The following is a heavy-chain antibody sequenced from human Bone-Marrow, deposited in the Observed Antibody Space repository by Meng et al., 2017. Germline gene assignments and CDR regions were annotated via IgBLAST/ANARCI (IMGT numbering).Heavy chain of an antibody. CDR2: ISYDGSNK. Sequence: QVQLVESGGGVVQPGRSLRLSCAASGFTFSSYAMHWVRQAPGKGLEWVAVISYDGSNKYYADSVKGRFTISRDNSKNTLYLQMNSLRAEDTAVYYCARYGSGSYLGAFDIWGQGTMVTVSS. CDR3: ARYGSGSYLGAFDI. CDR1: GFTFSSYA. D-gene: IGHD3-10*01. V-gene: IGHV3-30*01. J-gene: IGHJ3*02.